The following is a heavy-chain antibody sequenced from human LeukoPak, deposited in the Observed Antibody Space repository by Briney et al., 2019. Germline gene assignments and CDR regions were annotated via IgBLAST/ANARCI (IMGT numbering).Heavy chain of an antibody. J-gene: IGHJ4*02. CDR1: GYTFTGYY. Sequence: GASVKVSCKASGYTFTGYYMHWVRQAPGQGLERMGIINPSGGSTSYAQKFQGRVTMTRDTSTSTVYMELSSLRSEDTAVYYCARVLYGDYGDYWGQGTLVTVSS. CDR3: ARVLYGDYGDY. CDR2: INPSGGST. D-gene: IGHD4-17*01. V-gene: IGHV1-46*01.